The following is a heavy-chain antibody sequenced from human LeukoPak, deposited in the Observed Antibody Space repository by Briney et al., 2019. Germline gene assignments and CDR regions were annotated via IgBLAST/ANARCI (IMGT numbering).Heavy chain of an antibody. CDR2: ISGSGGST. V-gene: IGHV3-23*01. Sequence: ETLSLTCTVSGGSISSTTYYWGWIRQPPGKGLERVSAISGSGGSTYYADSVKGRFTISRDNSKNTLYLQMNSLRAEDTAVYYCAKDLVWDSSGYTDAFDIWGQGTMVTVSS. J-gene: IGHJ3*02. CDR3: AKDLVWDSSGYTDAFDI. CDR1: GGSISSTTYY. D-gene: IGHD3-22*01.